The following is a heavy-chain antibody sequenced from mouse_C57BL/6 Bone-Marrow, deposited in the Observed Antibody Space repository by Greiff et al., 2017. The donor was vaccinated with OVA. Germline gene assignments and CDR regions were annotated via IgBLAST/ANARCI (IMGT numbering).Heavy chain of an antibody. Sequence: EVKLVESGGGLVQPGGSLSLSCAASGFTFTDYYMSWVRQPPGKALEWLGFIRNKANGYTTEYSASVKGRFTISRDNSQSILYLQMNALRAEDSATYYCARSDLLWDYWGQGTTLTVSS. V-gene: IGHV7-3*01. CDR3: ARSDLLWDY. D-gene: IGHD2-1*01. CDR1: GFTFTDYY. J-gene: IGHJ2*01. CDR2: IRNKANGYTT.